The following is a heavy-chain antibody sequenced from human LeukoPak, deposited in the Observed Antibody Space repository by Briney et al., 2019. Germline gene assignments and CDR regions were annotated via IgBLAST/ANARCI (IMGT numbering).Heavy chain of an antibody. D-gene: IGHD3-22*01. Sequence: GASVKVSCKASGYTFTGYYMHWVRQAPGQGLEWMGWINPNSGGTNYAQKFQGRVTITRNTSISTAYMELSSLRSEDTAVYYCARGPDSSGYLRFYFDYWGQGTLVTVSS. CDR1: GYTFTGYY. CDR2: INPNSGGT. J-gene: IGHJ4*02. CDR3: ARGPDSSGYLRFYFDY. V-gene: IGHV1-2*02.